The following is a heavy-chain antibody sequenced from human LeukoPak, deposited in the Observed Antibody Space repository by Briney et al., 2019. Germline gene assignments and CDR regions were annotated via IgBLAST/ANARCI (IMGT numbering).Heavy chain of an antibody. CDR2: IRSKAYGGTT. Sequence: PGGSLRLSCTASGFTFGDYAMSWVRQAPGKGLEWVGFIRSKAYGGTTQYAASVKGRFSISRDDSKSIAHLQMSSLKTEDTAVYYCTRVRSGNDFDYWGQGTLVTVSS. CDR1: GFTFGDYA. V-gene: IGHV3-49*04. CDR3: TRVRSGNDFDY. J-gene: IGHJ4*02. D-gene: IGHD3-10*01.